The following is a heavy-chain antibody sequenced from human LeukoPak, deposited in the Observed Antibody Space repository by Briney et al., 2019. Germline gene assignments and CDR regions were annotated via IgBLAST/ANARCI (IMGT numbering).Heavy chain of an antibody. CDR3: ARIGRGTGSYFDY. D-gene: IGHD3-10*01. Sequence: SETLSLTCTVSGGSISSGSYYWSWIRQPAGKGLEWIGRIYTSGSTNYNPSLKSRVTISVDTSKNQFSLKLSSVTAADTAVYYCARIGRGTGSYFDYWGQGTLVTASS. CDR1: GGSISSGSYY. CDR2: IYTSGST. J-gene: IGHJ4*02. V-gene: IGHV4-61*02.